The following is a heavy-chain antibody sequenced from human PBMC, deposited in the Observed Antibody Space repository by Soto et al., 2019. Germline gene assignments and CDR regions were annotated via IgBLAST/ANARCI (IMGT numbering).Heavy chain of an antibody. D-gene: IGHD3-10*01. Sequence: EVQLVESGGGLVQPGGSLKLSCAASGFTFSSYSTNWVRQAPGEGLAWGSYLSSSGSTIYDEESVKRPFNISRDNAKNSLYLHMNGLRAEDTAVYYWARDLSSGSEGYWGQGTLVTVSS. CDR2: LSSSGSTI. V-gene: IGHV3-48*01. CDR3: ARDLSSGSEGY. CDR1: GFTFSSYS. J-gene: IGHJ4*02.